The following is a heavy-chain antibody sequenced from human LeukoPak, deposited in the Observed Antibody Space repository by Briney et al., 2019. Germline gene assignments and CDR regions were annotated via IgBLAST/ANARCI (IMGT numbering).Heavy chain of an antibody. CDR2: IRSKANSYAT. J-gene: IGHJ4*02. D-gene: IGHD5-12*01. CDR1: GFTFSGSA. Sequence: GGSLRLSCAASGFTFSGSAMHWVRQASGKGLEWVGRIRSKANSYATAYAASVKGRFTISRDDSKNTAYLQMNSLKTEDTAVYYCTSRVATTRKFDYWGQGTLVTVSS. V-gene: IGHV3-73*01. CDR3: TSRVATTRKFDY.